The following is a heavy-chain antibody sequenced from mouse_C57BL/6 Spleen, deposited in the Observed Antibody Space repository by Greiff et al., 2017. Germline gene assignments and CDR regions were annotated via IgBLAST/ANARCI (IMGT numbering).Heavy chain of an antibody. CDR1: GFTFSSYA. V-gene: IGHV5-4*03. Sequence: EVKVEESGGGLVKPGGSLKLSCAASGFTFSSYAMSWVRQTPEKRLEWVATISDGGSYTYYPDNVKGRFTISRDNAKNNLYLQMSHLKSEDTAMYYCGSIATVVAWDYWGQGTSVTVSS. D-gene: IGHD1-1*01. J-gene: IGHJ4*01. CDR2: ISDGGSYT. CDR3: GSIATVVAWDY.